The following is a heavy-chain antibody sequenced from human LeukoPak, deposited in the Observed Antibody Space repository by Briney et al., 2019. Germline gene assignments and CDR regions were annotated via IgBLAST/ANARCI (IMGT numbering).Heavy chain of an antibody. CDR1: GFTFANYA. V-gene: IGHV3-23*01. Sequence: GGSLRLSRAASGFTFANYAMSWVRQAPGKGLEWVSTLSHSGGDTYYADSVKGRFTISRDNSKNTLYLQMNSLRAEDTAVYYCAKGFLLLRYYYGMDVWGQGTTVTVSS. CDR3: AKGFLLLRYYYGMDV. J-gene: IGHJ6*02. D-gene: IGHD2-15*01. CDR2: LSHSGGDT.